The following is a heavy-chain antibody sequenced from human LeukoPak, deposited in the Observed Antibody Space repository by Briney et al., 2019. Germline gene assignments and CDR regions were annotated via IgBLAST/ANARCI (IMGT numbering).Heavy chain of an antibody. V-gene: IGHV3-74*01. CDR2: INPDATST. D-gene: IGHD6-19*01. Sequence: GGSLRLSCAASGFTFSNYWMHWVRQAPGKGLVWVSRINPDATSTIYADSVKGRFTLSRDNAKNTPYLQMNSLRAEDTAVYYCARDAGSGLDYWGQGTLVTVSS. CDR1: GFTFSNYW. CDR3: ARDAGSGLDY. J-gene: IGHJ4*02.